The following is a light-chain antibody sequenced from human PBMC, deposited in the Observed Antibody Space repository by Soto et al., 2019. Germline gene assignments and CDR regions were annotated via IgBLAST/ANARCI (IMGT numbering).Light chain of an antibody. CDR2: AAS. J-gene: IGKJ1*01. V-gene: IGKV1-39*01. CDR1: QSISSY. Sequence: DLHMTQSPSSLSASVGYIVTITCRASQSISSYLNWCQQKPGKAPKLLIYAASSLQSGVPSRFSGSGSGTDFTLTISSLQPEDFATYYCQQSYSTPWTFGQGTKVDIK. CDR3: QQSYSTPWT.